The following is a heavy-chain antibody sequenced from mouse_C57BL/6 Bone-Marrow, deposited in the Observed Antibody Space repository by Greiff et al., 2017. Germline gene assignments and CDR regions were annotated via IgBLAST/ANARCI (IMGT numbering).Heavy chain of an antibody. J-gene: IGHJ4*01. CDR3: ARTVVRTWD. CDR2: IDPANGNT. V-gene: IGHV14-3*01. Sequence: EVQLVESVAELVRPGASVKLSCTASGFNIKNTYMRWVKQRPEQGLEWIGRIDPANGNTKYAPKFQGKATITADKSSNTAYLQLSSLTSEDTAIYYCARTVVRTWDWGQGTSVTVSS. CDR1: GFNIKNTY. D-gene: IGHD1-1*01.